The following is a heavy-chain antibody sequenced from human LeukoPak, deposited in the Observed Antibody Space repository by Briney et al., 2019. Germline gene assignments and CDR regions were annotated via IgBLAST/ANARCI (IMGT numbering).Heavy chain of an antibody. J-gene: IGHJ4*02. V-gene: IGHV3-48*03. CDR2: IGSSGSTI. Sequence: GGSLRLSCAASGFTFSSYEMNWVRQAPGKGLEWVSYIGSSGSTIYYADSVKGRFTISRDNAKNSLYLQINSLRAEDTAVYYCAKDSHSIAAAGIDYWGQGTLVTVSS. CDR3: AKDSHSIAAAGIDY. D-gene: IGHD6-13*01. CDR1: GFTFSSYE.